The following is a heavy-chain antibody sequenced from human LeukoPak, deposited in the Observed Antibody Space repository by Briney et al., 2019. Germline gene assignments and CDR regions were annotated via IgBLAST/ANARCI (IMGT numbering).Heavy chain of an antibody. Sequence: GGSLRLSCAVSGFTFSSNWMHWVRQAPGKGLVWVSRINGDGSATSYADSVKGRFIISRDNAKNTLYLQMNSLRAEDTAVYYCAREGVYGDYTYYYYMDVWGKGTTVTISS. CDR2: INGDGSAT. V-gene: IGHV3-74*01. CDR3: AREGVYGDYTYYYYMDV. J-gene: IGHJ6*03. CDR1: GFTFSSNW. D-gene: IGHD4-17*01.